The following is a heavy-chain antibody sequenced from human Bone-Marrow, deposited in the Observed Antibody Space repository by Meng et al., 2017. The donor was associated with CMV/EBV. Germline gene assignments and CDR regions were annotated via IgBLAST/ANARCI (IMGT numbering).Heavy chain of an antibody. V-gene: IGHV4-38-2*02. CDR1: GHSISSAYY. J-gene: IGHJ4*02. CDR3: AKLMVDVNLVVDS. D-gene: IGHD2-8*01. CDR2: IYHSGTT. Sequence: GSLRLSCSVSGHSISSAYYWAWIRQPPGKGLEWIGTIYHSGTTYFHPSLNSRATIPVATSKIRSAHKLRSVTTADTAVYYCAKLMVDVNLVVDSWGQGKLVTVSS.